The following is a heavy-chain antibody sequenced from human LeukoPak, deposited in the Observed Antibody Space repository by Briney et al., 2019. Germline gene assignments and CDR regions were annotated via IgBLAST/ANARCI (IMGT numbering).Heavy chain of an antibody. D-gene: IGHD3-3*01. CDR2: MNPNSGNT. CDR1: GGTFTSYD. V-gene: IGHV1-8*03. Sequence: GASVTVSCRASGGTFTSYDINGVRQAAGQGLEGMGWMNPNSGNTVYAQKFQDRVTITRNTSISTAYMELSSLRSEDTAVYYCARVGVYYDFWSGYFPYYYYYYMDVWGKGTTVTVSS. J-gene: IGHJ6*03. CDR3: ARVGVYYDFWSGYFPYYYYYYMDV.